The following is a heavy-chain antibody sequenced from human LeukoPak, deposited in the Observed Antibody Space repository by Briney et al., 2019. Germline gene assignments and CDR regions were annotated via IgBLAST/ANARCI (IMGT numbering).Heavy chain of an antibody. D-gene: IGHD1-26*01. J-gene: IGHJ4*02. CDR2: INPNSGGT. Sequence: GASVKVSCKASGYTFTGYYMHWVRQAPGQGPEWMGRINPNSGGTNYAQKFQGRVTMTRDTSISTAYMELSRLRSDDTAVYYCAREGGATWTFDYWGQGTLVTVSS. CDR1: GYTFTGYY. CDR3: AREGGATWTFDY. V-gene: IGHV1-2*06.